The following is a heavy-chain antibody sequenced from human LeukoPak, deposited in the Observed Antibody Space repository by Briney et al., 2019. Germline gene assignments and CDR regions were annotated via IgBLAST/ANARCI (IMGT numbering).Heavy chain of an antibody. D-gene: IGHD3-22*01. CDR1: GFTVSSNY. V-gene: IGHV3-66*02. CDR3: ARADSSGYYGSYYFDY. Sequence: GGSLRFSCAASGFTVSSNYMSWVRQAPGKGLEWVLVIYSGGSTYYADAVKGRFTISRDNSKNTLYLQMNSLRAEDTAVYYCARADSSGYYGSYYFDYWGQGTLVTVSS. J-gene: IGHJ4*02. CDR2: IYSGGST.